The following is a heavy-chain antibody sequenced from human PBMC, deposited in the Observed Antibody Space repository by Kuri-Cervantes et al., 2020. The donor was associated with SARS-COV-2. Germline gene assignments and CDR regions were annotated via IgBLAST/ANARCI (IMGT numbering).Heavy chain of an antibody. Sequence: LSLTCAASGFTVSSNYMSWVRQAPGKGLEWVSVIYSGGSTYYADSVKGRFTISRDNSKNTLYLQMNSLRAEDTAVYYCATGIAEGSYLSAAFDIWGQGTMVTVSS. CDR1: GFTVSSNY. CDR3: ATGIAEGSYLSAAFDI. D-gene: IGHD3-16*02. J-gene: IGHJ3*02. V-gene: IGHV3-66*02. CDR2: IYSGGST.